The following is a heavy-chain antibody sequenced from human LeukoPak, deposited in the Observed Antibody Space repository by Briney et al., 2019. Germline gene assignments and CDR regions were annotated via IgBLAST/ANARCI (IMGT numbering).Heavy chain of an antibody. Sequence: GGSLRLSCAASGFTVSSNYMSWVRQAPGKGLEWVSVIYSGGSTYYADSVKGRFAISRDNSKNTLYLQMNSLRAEDTAVYYCARDDILTGCRDYWGQGTLVTVSS. CDR1: GFTVSSNY. D-gene: IGHD3-9*01. J-gene: IGHJ4*02. CDR2: IYSGGST. CDR3: ARDDILTGCRDY. V-gene: IGHV3-53*01.